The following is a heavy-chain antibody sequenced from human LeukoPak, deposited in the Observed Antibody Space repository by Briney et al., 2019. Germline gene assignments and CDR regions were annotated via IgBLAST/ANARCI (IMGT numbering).Heavy chain of an antibody. CDR3: AKVRTYFYPGLDV. J-gene: IGHJ6*02. D-gene: IGHD1-14*01. Sequence: GGSLRLSCAASGFTFSTCAMSWVRQAPGKGLEWVSGISGTTSGTYYADSVKGRFTISRDNSKNTLFLQVNSLRAEDTAVYYCAKVRTYFYPGLDVWGQGTTVTVS. CDR2: ISGTTSGT. CDR1: GFTFSTCA. V-gene: IGHV3-23*01.